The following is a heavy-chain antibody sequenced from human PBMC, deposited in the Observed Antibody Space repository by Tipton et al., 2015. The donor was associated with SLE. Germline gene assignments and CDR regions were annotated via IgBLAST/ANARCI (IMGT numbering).Heavy chain of an antibody. J-gene: IGHJ5*02. V-gene: IGHV4-31*03. CDR3: ARHGHSSSWYAYNWFDP. Sequence: TLSLTCTVSGGSMTSDNYYWSWIRQHPGKGLEWIGYIHYSGTPYYNPSLKSRVVISVDTSKNQFSLHLRSVTAADTALYYCARHGHSSSWYAYNWFDPWGQGTLVTVSS. CDR2: IHYSGTP. CDR1: GGSMTSDNYY. D-gene: IGHD6-13*01.